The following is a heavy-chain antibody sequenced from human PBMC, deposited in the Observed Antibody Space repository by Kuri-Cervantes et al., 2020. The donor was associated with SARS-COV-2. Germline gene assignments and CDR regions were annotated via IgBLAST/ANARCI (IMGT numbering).Heavy chain of an antibody. D-gene: IGHD4-11*01. J-gene: IGHJ4*02. V-gene: IGHV4-30-4*08. CDR2: IYYSGST. Sequence: SETLSLTCTVSGGSISSGDYYLSWIRQPPGKGLEWIGYIYYSGSTYYNPSLKSRVTISVDTSKNQFSLKLSSVTAADTAVYYCARGEGYSNHFDYWGQGTLVTVSS. CDR1: GGSISSGDYY. CDR3: ARGEGYSNHFDY.